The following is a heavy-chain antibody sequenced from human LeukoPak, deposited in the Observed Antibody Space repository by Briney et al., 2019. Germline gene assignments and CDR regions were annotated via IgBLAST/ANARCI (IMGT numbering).Heavy chain of an antibody. J-gene: IGHJ6*03. CDR2: IYYSGST. CDR1: GGSISSSSYY. CDR3: ARGPGYSSSWYYYYYMDV. D-gene: IGHD6-13*01. V-gene: IGHV4-39*07. Sequence: PSETLSLTCTVSGGSISSSSYYWGWIRQPPGKGLEWIGSIYYSGSTYYNPSLKSRVTISVDTSKNQFSLKLSSVTAADTAVYYCARGPGYSSSWYYYYYMDVWGKGTTVTVSS.